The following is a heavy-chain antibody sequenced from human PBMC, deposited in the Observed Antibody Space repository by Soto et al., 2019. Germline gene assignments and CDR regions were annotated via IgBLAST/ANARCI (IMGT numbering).Heavy chain of an antibody. CDR3: ARGSDFWSGYYYDYYYYYFMDV. CDR2: INHSGST. D-gene: IGHD3-3*01. Sequence: SETLSLTCAVYGCSFSGYYWSWIRQPPWKGLEWIGEINHSGSTNYNPSLKSRVTISVDTSKNQFSLKLSSVTAADTAVYYCARGSDFWSGYYYDYYYYYFMDVWGKGTTVTVSS. V-gene: IGHV4-34*01. J-gene: IGHJ6*03. CDR1: GCSFSGYY.